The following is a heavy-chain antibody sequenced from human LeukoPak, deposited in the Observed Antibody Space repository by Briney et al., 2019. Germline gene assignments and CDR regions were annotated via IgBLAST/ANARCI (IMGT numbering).Heavy chain of an antibody. CDR2: INYSGST. J-gene: IGHJ4*02. Sequence: SETLSLTCAVYGGSLSGYYWSWIRQPPGKGLEWIGEINYSGSTNYNPSLKSRVTISVDTSKNQFSLKLSSVTAADTAVYYCARVYGSGRQRGRIDYWGQGTLVTVSS. D-gene: IGHD3-10*01. CDR3: ARVYGSGRQRGRIDY. V-gene: IGHV4-34*01. CDR1: GGSLSGYY.